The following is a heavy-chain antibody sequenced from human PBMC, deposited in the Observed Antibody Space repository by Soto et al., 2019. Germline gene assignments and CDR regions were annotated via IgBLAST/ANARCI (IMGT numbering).Heavy chain of an antibody. D-gene: IGHD3-9*01. J-gene: IGHJ6*02. Sequence: EVQLLESGGNLVQPGVSLRLSCAASGFTFSSDAMNWVRQAPGKGLEWVSSISASGGSTLYADSVKGRITISRDNSKNALYLQLHSLRAEDTAVYFWAKGRATSDWCPPYYYCMDVWGLGTTVTVSS. V-gene: IGHV3-23*01. CDR1: GFTFSSDA. CDR2: ISASGGST. CDR3: AKGRATSDWCPPYYYCMDV.